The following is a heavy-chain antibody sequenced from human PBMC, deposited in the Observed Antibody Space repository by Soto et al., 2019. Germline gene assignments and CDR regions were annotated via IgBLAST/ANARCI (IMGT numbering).Heavy chain of an antibody. V-gene: IGHV4-39*01. J-gene: IGHJ4*02. Sequence: SETLSLTCTVSGGSISSSSYYWGWIRQPPGKGLEWIGSIYYSGSTYYNPSLKSRVTISVDTSKNQFSLKLSSVTAADTAVYYCASIAAAEPYYFDYWGQGTLVTVSS. D-gene: IGHD6-13*01. CDR3: ASIAAAEPYYFDY. CDR2: IYYSGST. CDR1: GGSISSSSYY.